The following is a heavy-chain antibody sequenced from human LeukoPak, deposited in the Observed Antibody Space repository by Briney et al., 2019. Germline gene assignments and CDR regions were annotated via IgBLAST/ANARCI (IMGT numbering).Heavy chain of an antibody. Sequence: GGSLRLSCAASGFTFSSYAMHWVRQAPGKGLEWVAVIWYDGSNKYYADSVKGRFTISRDNSKNTLYLQMNSLRAEDTAVYYCARDRAVIHAFDIWGQGTMVTVSS. D-gene: IGHD3-10*01. CDR1: GFTFSSYA. CDR2: IWYDGSNK. J-gene: IGHJ3*02. V-gene: IGHV3-33*08. CDR3: ARDRAVIHAFDI.